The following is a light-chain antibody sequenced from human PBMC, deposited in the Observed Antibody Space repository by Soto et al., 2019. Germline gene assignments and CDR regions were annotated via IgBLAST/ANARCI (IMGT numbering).Light chain of an antibody. CDR2: DAS. CDR3: RQRSNWPRT. Sequence: EIVMTQFPATLSVSLGETATLSCRASQSVGSNLVWYQQKPGQASRLLIYDASTRATGIPARFSGSGSGTDFTLTISSLEPEDFAVYYCRQRSNWPRTFGQGTKVDNK. V-gene: IGKV3-11*01. J-gene: IGKJ1*01. CDR1: QSVGSN.